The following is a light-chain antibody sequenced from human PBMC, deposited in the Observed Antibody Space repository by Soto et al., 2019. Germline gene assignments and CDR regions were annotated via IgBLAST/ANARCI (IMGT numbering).Light chain of an antibody. CDR1: QSISSW. V-gene: IGKV1-5*03. Sequence: DIQMTQSPSTLSASVGDRVTITCRASQSISSWLAWYQQKPGKAPKLLIYKASSLESGVPSRFSGSGSGTEFTVSISRLQPDDFATYYCQQYNSYSTVGQGTKVEIK. J-gene: IGKJ1*01. CDR3: QQYNSYST. CDR2: KAS.